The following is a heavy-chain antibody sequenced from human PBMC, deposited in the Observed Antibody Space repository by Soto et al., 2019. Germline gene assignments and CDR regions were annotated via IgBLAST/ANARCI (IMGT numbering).Heavy chain of an antibody. J-gene: IGHJ6*02. V-gene: IGHV4-59*01. D-gene: IGHD5-18*01. CDR3: ARSGGAMVTGYYYYYYGMDV. Sequence: SETLSLTCTVSGGSISSYYWSWIRQPPGKGLEWIGYIYYSGSTNYNPSLKSRVTISVDTSKNQFSLKLSSVTAADTAVYYCARSGGAMVTGYYYYYYGMDVWGQGTAVTVSS. CDR2: IYYSGST. CDR1: GGSISSYY.